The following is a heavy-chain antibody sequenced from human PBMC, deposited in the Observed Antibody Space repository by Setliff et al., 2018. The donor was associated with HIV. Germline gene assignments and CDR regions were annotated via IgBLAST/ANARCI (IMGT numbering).Heavy chain of an antibody. CDR1: GYTFTDYF. J-gene: IGHJ4*02. CDR2: TNPNTGDT. D-gene: IGHD4-17*01. V-gene: IGHV1-2*02. CDR3: ASDRGRYGDYLDFDY. Sequence: GASVKVSCKASGYTFTDYFLHWVRQAPGKGLEWMGYTNPNTGDTNSAQKFQGRVTVTRDTSISTLYMEVTRLTSDDTDVYYCASDRGRYGDYLDFDYWGQGALVTVSS.